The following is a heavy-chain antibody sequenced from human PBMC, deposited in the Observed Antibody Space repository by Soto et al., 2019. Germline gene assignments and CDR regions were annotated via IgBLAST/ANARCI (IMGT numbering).Heavy chain of an antibody. J-gene: IGHJ4*02. Sequence: PSETLSLTCTVSGGSISSSSYYWGWIRQPPGKGLEWIGSIYYSGSTSFNPSLESRVAMSVDTSKNHFSLNLSSVTAADMAVYYCAREGSYSAYNFAHGIQLWSFDFWGQGALVTVSS. CDR2: IYYSGST. CDR3: AREGSYSAYNFAHGIQLWSFDF. D-gene: IGHD5-12*01. V-gene: IGHV4-39*07. CDR1: GGSISSSSYY.